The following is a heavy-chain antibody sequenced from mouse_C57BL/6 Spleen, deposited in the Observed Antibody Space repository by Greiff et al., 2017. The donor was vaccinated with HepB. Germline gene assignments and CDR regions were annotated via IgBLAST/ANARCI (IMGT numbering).Heavy chain of an antibody. CDR2: IYPGDGDT. J-gene: IGHJ3*01. D-gene: IGHD1-1*02. Sequence: QVQLQQSGPELVKPGASVKISCKASGYAFSSSWMNWVKQRPGKGLEWIGRIYPGDGDTNYNGKFKGKATLTADKSSSTAYMQLSSLTSEDSAVYCCARQEVGWFAYWGQGTLVTVSA. CDR1: GYAFSSSW. CDR3: ARQEVGWFAY. V-gene: IGHV1-82*01.